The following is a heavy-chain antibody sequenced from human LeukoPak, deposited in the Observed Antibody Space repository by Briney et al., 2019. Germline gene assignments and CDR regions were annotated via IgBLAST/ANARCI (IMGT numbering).Heavy chain of an antibody. CDR2: IYYSGST. D-gene: IGHD4-17*01. V-gene: IGHV4-59*12. CDR1: GGSISSYY. J-gene: IGHJ3*02. Sequence: PSETLSLTCTVSGGSISSYYWSWIRQPPGKGLEWIGYIYYSGSTNYNPSLKSRVTISVDTSKNQFSLKLSSVTAADTAVYYCAGEYGDDAFDIWGQGTMVTVSS. CDR3: AGEYGDDAFDI.